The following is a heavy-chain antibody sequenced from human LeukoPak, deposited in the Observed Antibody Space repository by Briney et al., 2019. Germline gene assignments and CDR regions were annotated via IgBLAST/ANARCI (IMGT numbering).Heavy chain of an antibody. Sequence: SETLSLTCTVSGGSISSYYWSWIRQPPGKGLAWIGYIYYSGSTNYNPSLKSRVTISVDTSKNQFSLKLSSVTAADTAVYYCERQEYSSGWPRFGYYYGMDVWGQGTTVTVSS. CDR3: ERQEYSSGWPRFGYYYGMDV. CDR2: IYYSGST. V-gene: IGHV4-59*08. J-gene: IGHJ6*02. CDR1: GGSISSYY. D-gene: IGHD6-19*01.